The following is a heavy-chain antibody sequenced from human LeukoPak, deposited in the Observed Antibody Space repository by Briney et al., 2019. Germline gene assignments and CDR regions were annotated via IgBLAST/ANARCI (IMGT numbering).Heavy chain of an antibody. J-gene: IGHJ4*02. CDR1: GDSVCSGYY. Sequence: SETLSLTCIVSGDSVCSGYYWGWLGQPPAKGLEWIGSIYHSGSTYYNPSLKSRVTISVDTSKNQFSLKLSSVTAADTAVYYCAREVVLESLLPNYFDYWGQGTLVTVSS. CDR3: AREVVLESLLPNYFDY. CDR2: IYHSGST. D-gene: IGHD3-3*01. V-gene: IGHV4-38-2*02.